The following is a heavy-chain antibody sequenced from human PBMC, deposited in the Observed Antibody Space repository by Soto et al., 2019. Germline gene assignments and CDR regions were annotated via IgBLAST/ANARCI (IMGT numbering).Heavy chain of an antibody. J-gene: IGHJ4*02. Sequence: ASVKVSCKVSGYTLTELSMHWVRQAPGKGLEWMGGFDPEDGETIYAQKFQGRVTMTGDTSTGTAYMELNRLTSDDTAVYFCARGRTIVSPGNWGQGTLVTVSS. CDR2: FDPEDGET. CDR3: ARGRTIVSPGN. CDR1: GYTLTELS. V-gene: IGHV1-24*01. D-gene: IGHD2-21*01.